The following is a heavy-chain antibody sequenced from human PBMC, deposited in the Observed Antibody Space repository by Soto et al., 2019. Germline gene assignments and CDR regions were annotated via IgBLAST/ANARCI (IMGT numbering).Heavy chain of an antibody. V-gene: IGHV3-23*01. Sequence: HPGGSLRLSCAASGFTFSSYAMSWVRQAPGKGLEWVSAIRGSGGSTDYADSVKGRFTISRDNSKNTLYLQMNSLRADDTAVYYCARDAYSLMFDYWGQGTPVTVSS. CDR3: ARDAYSLMFDY. J-gene: IGHJ4*02. CDR2: IRGSGGST. D-gene: IGHD5-18*01. CDR1: GFTFSSYA.